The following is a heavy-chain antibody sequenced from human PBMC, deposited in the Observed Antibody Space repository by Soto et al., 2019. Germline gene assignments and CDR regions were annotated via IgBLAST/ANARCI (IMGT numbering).Heavy chain of an antibody. CDR1: GGTLSSYA. J-gene: IGHJ6*02. CDR3: AIANLDYARYYGMGV. V-gene: IGHV1-69*01. D-gene: IGHD2-2*01. CDR2: IIPIFGTA. Sequence: QVQLLQSGAEVKKPLSSVKVSCKASGGTLSSYAISWVRQAPGQGIEWMGGIIPIFGTANYAQKFQVRVTITADASTITAYRALRSLRSEDTAVYSGAIANLDYARYYGMGVSGQGTTVTVSS.